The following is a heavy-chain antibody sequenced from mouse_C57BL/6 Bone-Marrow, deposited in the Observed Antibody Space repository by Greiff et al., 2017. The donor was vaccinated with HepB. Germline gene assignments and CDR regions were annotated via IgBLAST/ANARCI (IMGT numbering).Heavy chain of an antibody. CDR1: GYTFTDYY. J-gene: IGHJ2*01. Sequence: VQLQQSGPELVKPGASVKISCKASGYTFTDYYMNWVKQSHGKSLEWIGDINPNNGGTSYNQKFKGKATLTVDKSSSTAYMELRSLTSEDSAVYYCARGNWPFDYWGQGTTLTVSS. CDR3: ARGNWPFDY. D-gene: IGHD4-1*01. V-gene: IGHV1-26*01. CDR2: INPNNGGT.